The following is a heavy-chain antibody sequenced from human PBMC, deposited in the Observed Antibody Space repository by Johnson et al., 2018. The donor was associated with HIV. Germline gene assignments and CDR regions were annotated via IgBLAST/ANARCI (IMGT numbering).Heavy chain of an antibody. Sequence: QVQLVESGGGLVKPGGSLRLSCAASGFTFSDYYMSWIRQAPGKGLEWVSGISWNSGSIGYADSVKGRFTISRDNAKNSLYLQMNSLRAEDTAVYYCARDHLRCAFDIWGQGTMVTVSS. CDR1: GFTFSDYY. CDR3: ARDHLRCAFDI. D-gene: IGHD4-17*01. J-gene: IGHJ3*02. CDR2: ISWNSGSI. V-gene: IGHV3-11*04.